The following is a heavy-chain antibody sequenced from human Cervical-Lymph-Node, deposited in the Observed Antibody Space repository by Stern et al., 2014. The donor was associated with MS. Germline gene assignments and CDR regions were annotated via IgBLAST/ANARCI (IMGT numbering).Heavy chain of an antibody. V-gene: IGHV5-51*01. CDR1: GYSFTSYW. CDR3: ARQLTDSSSLGYYFDY. Sequence: EVHLVESGAEVKKPGESLKISCKGSGYSFTSYWIGWVRQMPGKGLEWMGIIYPGDSDTRYSPSFQGQVTISADKSISTAYLQWSSLKASDTAMYYCARQLTDSSSLGYYFDYWGQGTLVTVSS. D-gene: IGHD6-6*01. J-gene: IGHJ4*02. CDR2: IYPGDSDT.